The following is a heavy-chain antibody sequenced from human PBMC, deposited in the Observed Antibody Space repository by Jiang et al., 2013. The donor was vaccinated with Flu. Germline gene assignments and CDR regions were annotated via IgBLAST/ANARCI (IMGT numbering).Heavy chain of an antibody. CDR3: ARGYTAMST. V-gene: IGHV6-1*01. J-gene: IGHJ5*02. Sequence: QTLSLTCAISGDSVSSNITAWTWIRQSPSRGLEWLGRTYYRSKWYNDYAVSVKSRITINPDTSKNQFSLHLSSVTPEDTAVYYCARGYTAMSTWGQGTLVTVSS. CDR1: GDSVSSNITA. CDR2: TYYRSKWYN. D-gene: IGHD5-18*01.